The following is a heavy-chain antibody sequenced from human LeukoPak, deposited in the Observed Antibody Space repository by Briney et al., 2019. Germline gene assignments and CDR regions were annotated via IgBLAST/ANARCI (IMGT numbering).Heavy chain of an antibody. Sequence: PSKTLSLTCTVSGGSISSGDYYWSWIRQPPGKGLEWIGYIYYSGSTYYNPSLKSRVTISVDTSKNQFSLKLSSVTAADTAVYYCARELRYFGRTAGFDPWGQGTLVTVSS. J-gene: IGHJ5*02. CDR2: IYYSGST. CDR1: GGSISSGDYY. CDR3: ARELRYFGRTAGFDP. V-gene: IGHV4-30-4*01. D-gene: IGHD3-9*01.